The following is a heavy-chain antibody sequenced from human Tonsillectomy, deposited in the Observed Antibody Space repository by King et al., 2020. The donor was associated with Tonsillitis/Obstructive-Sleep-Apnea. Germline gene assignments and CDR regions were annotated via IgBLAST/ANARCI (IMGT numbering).Heavy chain of an antibody. Sequence: EQLVQSGGGLVQPGGSLRLSCAASGFTFSRYWMSWVRQAPGRGLEWVANIKQDGSEKNFVVSVKGRFTISRNNAKNSLFLQMNSLRAEHTAVYYCASHLDCGGDCYYYGMDVWGQGTTVTVSS. D-gene: IGHD2-21*01. V-gene: IGHV3-7*03. J-gene: IGHJ6*02. CDR3: ASHLDCGGDCYYYGMDV. CDR1: GFTFSRYW. CDR2: IKQDGSEK.